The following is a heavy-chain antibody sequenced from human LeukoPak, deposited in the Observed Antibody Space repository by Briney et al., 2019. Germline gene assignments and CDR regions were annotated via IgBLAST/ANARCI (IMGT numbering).Heavy chain of an antibody. CDR2: INPNSGGT. D-gene: IGHD3-22*01. CDR3: AIDYYDSSWNFDY. CDR1: GYTFTGYY. Sequence: ASVKVSCKASGYTFTGYYMHWVRQAPGQGLEWMGWINPNSGGTNYAQKFQGRVTMTRDTSISTAYMELSRLRSDDTAVYYCAIDYYDSSWNFDYWGQGTLVTVSS. J-gene: IGHJ4*02. V-gene: IGHV1-2*02.